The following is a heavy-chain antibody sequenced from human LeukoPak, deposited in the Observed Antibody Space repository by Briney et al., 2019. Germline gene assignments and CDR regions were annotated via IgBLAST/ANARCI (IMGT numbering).Heavy chain of an antibody. J-gene: IGHJ6*02. D-gene: IGHD6-19*01. CDR1: GFTFSSYG. V-gene: IGHV3-30*18. CDR3: AKDVRSSGWYIYYYYGMDV. CDR2: ISYDGSNK. Sequence: GGSLRLSCAASGFTFSSYGMHWVHQAPGKGLEWVAVISYDGSNKYYADSVKGRFTISRDNSKNTLYLQMNSLRAEDTAVYYCAKDVRSSGWYIYYYYGMDVWGQGTTVTVSS.